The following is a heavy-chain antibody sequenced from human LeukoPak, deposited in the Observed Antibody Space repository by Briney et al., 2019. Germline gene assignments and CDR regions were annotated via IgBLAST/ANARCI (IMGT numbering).Heavy chain of an antibody. CDR1: GFTFSSYA. Sequence: GGSLRLSCAASGFTFSSYAMHWVRQAPGKGLEWVAVISYDGSNKYYADSVKGRFTISRDNSKNTLYLQMNSLRAEDTAVYYCTTDYVWFGELSYPHYFDYWGQGTLVTVSS. D-gene: IGHD3-10*01. V-gene: IGHV3-30-3*01. CDR3: TTDYVWFGELSYPHYFDY. J-gene: IGHJ4*02. CDR2: ISYDGSNK.